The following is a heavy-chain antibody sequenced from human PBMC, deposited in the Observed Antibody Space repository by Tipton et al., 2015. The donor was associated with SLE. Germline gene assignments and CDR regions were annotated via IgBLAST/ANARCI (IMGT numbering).Heavy chain of an antibody. J-gene: IGHJ4*02. CDR3: ARYRDYYDPYYFDY. CDR1: GFTFSSYE. CDR2: ISSSGSTI. Sequence: QLVQSGGGLVQPGGSLRLSCAASGFTFSSYEMNWVRQAPGKGLEWVSYISSSGSTIYYADSVKGRFTISRGNAKNSLYLQMNSLRAEDTAVYYCARYRDYYDPYYFDYWGQGTLVTVSS. D-gene: IGHD3-22*01. V-gene: IGHV3-48*03.